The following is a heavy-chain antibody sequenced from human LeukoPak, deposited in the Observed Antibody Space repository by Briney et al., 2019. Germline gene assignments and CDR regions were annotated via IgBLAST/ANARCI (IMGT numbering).Heavy chain of an antibody. J-gene: IGHJ4*02. CDR2: IYTSGST. V-gene: IGHV4-4*07. CDR1: GGSISSYY. D-gene: IGHD3-9*01. Sequence: PSETLSLTCTVSGGSISSYYWSWIRQPAGKGLEWIGRIYTSGSTNYNPSLKSRVTMSVDTSKNQFSLKLSSVTAADTAVYYCARDFAVLRYFDWLDTYFDYWGQGTLVTVSS. CDR3: ARDFAVLRYFDWLDTYFDY.